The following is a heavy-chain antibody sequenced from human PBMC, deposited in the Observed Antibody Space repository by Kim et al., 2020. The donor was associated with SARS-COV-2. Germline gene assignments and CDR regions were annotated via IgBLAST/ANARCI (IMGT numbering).Heavy chain of an antibody. V-gene: IGHV1-69*13. J-gene: IGHJ6*02. D-gene: IGHD3-9*01. CDR2: IIPIFGTA. Sequence: SVKVSCKASGGTFSSYAISWVRQAPGQGLEWMGGIIPIFGTANYAQKFQGRVTITADESTSTAYMELSSLRSEDTAVYYCARSEHFDWLTDYYGMDVWGQGTTVTVSS. CDR1: GGTFSSYA. CDR3: ARSEHFDWLTDYYGMDV.